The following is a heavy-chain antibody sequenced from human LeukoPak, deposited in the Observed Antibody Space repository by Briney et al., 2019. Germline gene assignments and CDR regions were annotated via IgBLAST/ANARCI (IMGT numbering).Heavy chain of an antibody. CDR1: GYTFTGYY. Sequence: GASVKVSCKASGYTFTGYYMHWVRQAPGQGLEWMGWINPNSGGTNYAQKFQGRVTMTRDTSISTAYMELSRLRSDDTAVYYCARASAKGGYCSSTSCYRQPYYFDYWGQGTLVTVSS. V-gene: IGHV1-2*02. CDR3: ARASAKGGYCSSTSCYRQPYYFDY. D-gene: IGHD2-2*01. J-gene: IGHJ4*02. CDR2: INPNSGGT.